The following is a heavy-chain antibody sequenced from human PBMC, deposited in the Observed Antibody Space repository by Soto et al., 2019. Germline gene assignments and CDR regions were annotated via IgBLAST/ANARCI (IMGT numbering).Heavy chain of an antibody. D-gene: IGHD3-22*01. Sequence: QVQLVQSGAEVKKPGASVKVSCKVSGYTLTELSMHWVRQAPGKGLAGMGGFEPEDGETIYAQKFQGRVTMNEDTSTDTAYRELSSLRSDDTAVYYCATDRGASYYRKGPFDYWGQVTLVTVSS. CDR1: GYTLTELS. CDR3: ATDRGASYYRKGPFDY. V-gene: IGHV1-24*01. CDR2: FEPEDGET. J-gene: IGHJ4*02.